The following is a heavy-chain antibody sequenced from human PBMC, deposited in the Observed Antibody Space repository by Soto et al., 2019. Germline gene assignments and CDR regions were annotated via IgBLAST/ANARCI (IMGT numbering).Heavy chain of an antibody. CDR2: ISSSSSTI. CDR3: ARDYYGSGSYYGFDY. Sequence: EVQLVESGGGLVQPGGSLRLSCAASGFTFSSYSMNWVRQAPGKGLEWVSYISSSSSTIYYADSVKGRFNISRDNAKNSLYLQMNSLRAEDTAVYYCARDYYGSGSYYGFDYWGQGTLVTVSS. CDR1: GFTFSSYS. D-gene: IGHD3-10*01. J-gene: IGHJ4*02. V-gene: IGHV3-48*01.